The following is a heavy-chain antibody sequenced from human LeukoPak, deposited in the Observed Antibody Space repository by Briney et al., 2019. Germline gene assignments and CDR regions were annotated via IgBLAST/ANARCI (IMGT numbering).Heavy chain of an antibody. CDR2: INPNSGGT. V-gene: IGHV1-2*02. D-gene: IGHD6-13*01. CDR3: ARDRGWQQLVRDYFDY. CDR1: GYTFTGYY. J-gene: IGHJ4*02. Sequence: ASVKVSCKAFGYTFTGYYMHWVRQAPGQGLEWMGWINPNSGGTNYAQKFQGRVTMTRDTSNSTAYMELSRLRSDDTAVYYCARDRGWQQLVRDYFDYWGQGTLVTASS.